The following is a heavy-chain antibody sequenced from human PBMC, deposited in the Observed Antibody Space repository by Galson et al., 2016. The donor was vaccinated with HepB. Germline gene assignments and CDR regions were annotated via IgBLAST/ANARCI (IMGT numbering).Heavy chain of an antibody. D-gene: IGHD1-7*01. J-gene: IGHJ6*03. CDR1: GFIFSSSG. Sequence: SLRLSCAASGFIFSSSGMHWVRQAPGKGLEWVAVIWYDGSNKYYADCVKGRFTISRDNSKNTLYLQMNSLRAEDTAVYYCARDWLELRHYYYMDVWGKGTTVTVSS. V-gene: IGHV3-33*01. CDR2: IWYDGSNK. CDR3: ARDWLELRHYYYMDV.